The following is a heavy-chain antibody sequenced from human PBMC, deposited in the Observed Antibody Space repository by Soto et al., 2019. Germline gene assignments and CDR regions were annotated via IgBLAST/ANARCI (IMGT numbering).Heavy chain of an antibody. J-gene: IGHJ4*02. CDR1: GFTFSSYA. CDR3: AKDRIGQQLATLFDC. V-gene: IGHV3-23*01. Sequence: GGSLRLSCAASGFTFSSYAMSWVRQAPGKGLEWVSAISGSGGSTYYADSVKGRFTISRDNSKNTLYLQMNSLRAEDTAVYYCAKDRIGQQLATLFDCCGQGTLDTVSS. CDR2: ISGSGGST. D-gene: IGHD6-13*01.